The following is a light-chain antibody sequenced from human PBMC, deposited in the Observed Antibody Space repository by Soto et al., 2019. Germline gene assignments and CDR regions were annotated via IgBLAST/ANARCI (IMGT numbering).Light chain of an antibody. CDR2: AAS. Sequence: DSQMTHSPPSLSASVGDRVTITCVASQTIDTFANWYQQKPGRAPKLLIFAASSLHSGVPSRFSGSGSGTDFTLTITSLQPEDFATYYCQQSYVTPLTFGGGTKVDIK. V-gene: IGKV1-39*01. J-gene: IGKJ4*01. CDR1: QTIDTF. CDR3: QQSYVTPLT.